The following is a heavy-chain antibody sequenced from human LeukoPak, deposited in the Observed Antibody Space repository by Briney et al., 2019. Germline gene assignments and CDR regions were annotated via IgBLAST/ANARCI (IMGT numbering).Heavy chain of an antibody. J-gene: IGHJ5*02. V-gene: IGHV3-23*01. CDR2: ISGDGGGT. CDR1: GFPFTTYT. D-gene: IGHD3-22*01. CDR3: AKPLSYDISWFDP. Sequence: GGSLRLSCAASGFPFTTYTMAWVRQAPGGGLEWVSCISGDGGGTYYADSVKGRFTISRDNSKNTLYLQMNSLRAEDTAVYYCAKPLSYDISWFDPWGQGTLVTVSS.